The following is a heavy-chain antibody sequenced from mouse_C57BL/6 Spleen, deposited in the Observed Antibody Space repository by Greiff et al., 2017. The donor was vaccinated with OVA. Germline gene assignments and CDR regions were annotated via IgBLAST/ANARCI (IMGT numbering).Heavy chain of an antibody. J-gene: IGHJ4*01. CDR1: GFTFSSYS. D-gene: IGHD2-5*01. CDR3: ARDYSNYDYYAMDY. Sequence: EVKVEESGGGLVKPGGSLKLSCAASGFTFSSYSMSWVRQTPGKRLEWVATISDGGSYTYYPDNVKGRFTISRDNAKNNLYLQMSHLKAEDTAMYYCARDYSNYDYYAMDYWGQGTSVTVSS. V-gene: IGHV5-4*01. CDR2: ISDGGSYT.